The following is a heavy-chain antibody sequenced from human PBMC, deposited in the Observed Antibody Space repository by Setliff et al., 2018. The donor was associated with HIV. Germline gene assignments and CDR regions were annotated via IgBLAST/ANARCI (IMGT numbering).Heavy chain of an antibody. V-gene: IGHV4-38-2*01. CDR1: GYSISSGYY. CDR3: ARRWSYYYDLFDY. CDR2: IYHSGST. Sequence: KPSETLSLTCAVSGYSISSGYYWGWIRQPPGKGLEWIGTIYHSGSTYYNPSLKSRVTISVDTSKNQFSLKLSSVTAADTAVYYCARRWSYYYDLFDYWGQGTRGTSPQ. J-gene: IGHJ4*02. D-gene: IGHD3-22*01.